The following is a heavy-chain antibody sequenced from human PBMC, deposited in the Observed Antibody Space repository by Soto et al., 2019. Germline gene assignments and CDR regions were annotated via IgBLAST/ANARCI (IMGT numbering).Heavy chain of an antibody. CDR1: GGSFSGYY. CDR2: INHSGST. D-gene: IGHD5-12*01. Sequence: QVQLQQWGAGLLKPSETLSLTCAVYGGSFSGYYWSWIRQPPGKGLEWIGEINHSGSTNYNPSLKSRVTISVDTSKNQFSLKLSSVTAADTAAYYCARNRKWLRCFDYWGQGTLVTVSS. V-gene: IGHV4-34*01. J-gene: IGHJ4*02. CDR3: ARNRKWLRCFDY.